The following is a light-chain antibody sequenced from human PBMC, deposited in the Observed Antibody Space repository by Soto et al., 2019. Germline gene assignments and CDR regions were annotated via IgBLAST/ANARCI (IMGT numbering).Light chain of an antibody. CDR1: QGMSNY. J-gene: IGKJ4*01. V-gene: IGKV1-27*01. Sequence: DIQMTQSPSSLSASVGDRVTITCRASQGMSNYLAWYQQKPGKVPKLLISAASTLQSGVPSRFSGSGSGTDFTLTISSLQPEDVATYYCQKYTNVPAFGGGTKVEIK. CDR3: QKYTNVPA. CDR2: AAS.